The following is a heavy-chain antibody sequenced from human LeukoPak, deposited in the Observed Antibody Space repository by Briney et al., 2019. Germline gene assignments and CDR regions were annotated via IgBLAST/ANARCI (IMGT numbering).Heavy chain of an antibody. Sequence: GGSLRLSCAASGFTFSSSAMHWVRQAPGKGLEWVAVISYDGNNKYYADSVKGRFTISRDNFDNTLYLQMSRLRAEDTALYYCAKDTSYDSSGYLDYWGQGTLVTVSS. J-gene: IGHJ4*02. CDR3: AKDTSYDSSGYLDY. CDR1: GFTFSSSA. CDR2: ISYDGNNK. V-gene: IGHV3-30-3*01. D-gene: IGHD3-22*01.